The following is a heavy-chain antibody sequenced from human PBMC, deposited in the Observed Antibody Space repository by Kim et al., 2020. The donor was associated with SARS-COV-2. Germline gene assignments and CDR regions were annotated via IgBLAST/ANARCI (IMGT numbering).Heavy chain of an antibody. J-gene: IGHJ6*01. V-gene: IGHV1-46*01. CDR2: INPSDGST. Sequence: ASLKVSCKASGNTFSNYYIYWVRQAPGQGLEWMGIINPSDGSTNYAQKFQDRVTMTRDTSTSTVYMDLSSMRSEDTAVYYCGRERGHCSGGSCYPGYYGM. CDR1: GNTFSNYY. CDR3: GRERGHCSGGSCYPGYYGM. D-gene: IGHD2-15*01.